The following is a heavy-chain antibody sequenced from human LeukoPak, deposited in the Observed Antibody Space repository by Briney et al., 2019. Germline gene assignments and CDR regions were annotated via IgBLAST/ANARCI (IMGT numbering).Heavy chain of an antibody. CDR1: GFTFSDYA. D-gene: IGHD3-22*01. CDR3: AKDFSSGYLGDGFDI. Sequence: GGSLRLSCAASGFTFSDYAMSWVRQATGKGLEWVSGIGNSGHSTYYADSVKGRFTISRDNSRNTLYLQMNSLRVEDTALFYCAKDFSSGYLGDGFDIWGPGTMVTVSA. J-gene: IGHJ3*02. CDR2: IGNSGHST. V-gene: IGHV3-23*01.